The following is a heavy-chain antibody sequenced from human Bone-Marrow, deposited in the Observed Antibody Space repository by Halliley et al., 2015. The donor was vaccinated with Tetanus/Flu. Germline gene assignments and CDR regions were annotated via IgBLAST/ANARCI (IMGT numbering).Heavy chain of an antibody. V-gene: IGHV4-59*01. D-gene: IGHD6-19*01. CDR2: VFYTGIT. CDR3: ARHPPSGLSRQVWALEN. Sequence: TLSLTCTASGGSISGYYWGWIRQAPGKGLEWIGYVFYTGITMYNPSLRSRLTISVDTSNNHFSLKLTSVTAADTAVYYCARHPPSGLSRQVWALENWGQGTLVTVSS. CDR1: GGSISGYY. J-gene: IGHJ4*02.